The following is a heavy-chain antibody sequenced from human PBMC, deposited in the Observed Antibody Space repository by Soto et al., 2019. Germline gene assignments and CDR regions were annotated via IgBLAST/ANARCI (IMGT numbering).Heavy chain of an antibody. V-gene: IGHV4-39*01. Sequence: QLQLQESGPGMVKPSETLSLTCSVSSASLSSSTYYWSWIRQPPGRGPEWIGSIYYSGNTYYKPSLKSRVRISLDTSRNQFSLKLTSVTAADTGVYYCASSSPFPYWVPGILVTVSS. D-gene: IGHD6-6*01. J-gene: IGHJ4*02. CDR1: SASLSSSTYY. CDR3: ASSSPFPY. CDR2: IYYSGNT.